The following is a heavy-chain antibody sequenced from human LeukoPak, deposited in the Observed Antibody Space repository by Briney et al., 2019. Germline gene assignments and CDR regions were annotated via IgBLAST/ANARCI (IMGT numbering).Heavy chain of an antibody. J-gene: IGHJ4*02. CDR3: AKDIRWLVLDY. Sequence: PGGSLRLSCAASGFTFSSYAMSWVRQAPGKGLEWVSSISVSGSYTYYADSVKGRFTISRDNSKNTLYLQMNSLRAEDSAVYYCAKDIRWLVLDYWGQGTLVTVSS. CDR1: GFTFSSYA. D-gene: IGHD6-19*01. V-gene: IGHV3-23*01. CDR2: ISVSGSYT.